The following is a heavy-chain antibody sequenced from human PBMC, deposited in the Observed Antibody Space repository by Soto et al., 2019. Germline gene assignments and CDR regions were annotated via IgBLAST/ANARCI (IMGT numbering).Heavy chain of an antibody. CDR1: GGTFSSYA. D-gene: IGHD2-2*01. V-gene: IGHV1-69*01. Sequence: QVQLVQSGAEVKKPGSSVKVSCKASGGTFSSYAIIWVRQAPGQGLEWMRGIIPIFGTANYAQKFQGRVTVTADESTSTAYMELSSLRSEDTAVYYCAREVVVVLPGWFDPWGQGTLVTVSS. J-gene: IGHJ5*02. CDR3: AREVVVVLPGWFDP. CDR2: IIPIFGTA.